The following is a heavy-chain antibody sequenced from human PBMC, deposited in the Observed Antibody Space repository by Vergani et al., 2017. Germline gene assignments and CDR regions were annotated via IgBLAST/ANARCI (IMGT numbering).Heavy chain of an antibody. D-gene: IGHD6-19*01. Sequence: QVQLQESGPGLVKPSQTLSLTCTVSGGSISSRSYYWGWIRQPPGKGLEWIGSIYYSGSTYYNPSLKSRVTISVDTSKNQFSLKLSSVTAADTAVYYCARHLWVASSGWYDAFDIWGQGTMVTVSS. CDR2: IYYSGST. CDR1: GGSISSRSYY. CDR3: ARHLWVASSGWYDAFDI. J-gene: IGHJ3*02. V-gene: IGHV4-39*01.